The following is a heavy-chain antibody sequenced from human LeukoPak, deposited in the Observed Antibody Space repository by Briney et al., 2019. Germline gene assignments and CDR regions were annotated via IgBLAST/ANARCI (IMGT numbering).Heavy chain of an antibody. J-gene: IGHJ4*02. V-gene: IGHV1-3*01. Sequence: ASVKVSCKASGYSFTDYAMHWVRQAPGQRLEWVGWINAANGSTKYSQKFQGRVTITRDTSASRAYMELSSLRSEDTAVYYCAGTYYYDSSGYYPAFDYWGQGTLVTVSS. CDR3: AGTYYYDSSGYYPAFDY. D-gene: IGHD3-22*01. CDR1: GYSFTDYA. CDR2: INAANGST.